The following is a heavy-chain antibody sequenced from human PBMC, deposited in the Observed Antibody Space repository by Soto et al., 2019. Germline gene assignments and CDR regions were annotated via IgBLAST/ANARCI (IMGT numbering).Heavy chain of an antibody. D-gene: IGHD3-22*01. J-gene: IGHJ1*01. CDR1: GGSISSYY. V-gene: IGHV4-59*01. CDR2: IYYSGST. CDR3: ASFYCSSGYHGNPYFQH. Sequence: SETLSLTCTVSGGSISSYYWSWIRQPPGKGLEWIGYIYYSGSTNYNPSLKSRVTISVDTSKNQFSLKLSSVTAADTAVYYCASFYCSSGYHGNPYFQHWGQGTLVTVSS.